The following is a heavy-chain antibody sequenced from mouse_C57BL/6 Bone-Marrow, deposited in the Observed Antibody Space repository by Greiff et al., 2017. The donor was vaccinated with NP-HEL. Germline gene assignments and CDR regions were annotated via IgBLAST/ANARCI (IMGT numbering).Heavy chain of an antibody. Sequence: EVQLQQSGPELVKPGASVKISCKASGYTFTDYYMNWVKQSHGKSLEWIGDINPNNGGTSYNQKFKGKATLTVDKSSSTAYMELRSLTSEDSAVYYCAKEGLYYSKPSYWYFDVWGTGTTVTVSS. CDR3: AKEGLYYSKPSYWYFDV. CDR2: INPNNGGT. V-gene: IGHV1-26*01. J-gene: IGHJ1*03. D-gene: IGHD2-5*01. CDR1: GYTFTDYY.